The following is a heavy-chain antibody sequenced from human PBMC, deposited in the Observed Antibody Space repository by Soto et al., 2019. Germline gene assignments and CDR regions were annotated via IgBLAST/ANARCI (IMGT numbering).Heavy chain of an antibody. Sequence: QVQLVQSGAEVKKPGASVKISCKASGDTFTSYYMHWVRQAPGQGLEWMGIINPSGDTSYAQKFQGRVTMTRDTSTSTVYMELSSLRSEDTAVYYCAWVYCSGGGCYGIDYWGQGTLVTVSS. D-gene: IGHD2-15*01. V-gene: IGHV1-46*01. CDR3: AWVYCSGGGCYGIDY. CDR1: GDTFTSYY. J-gene: IGHJ4*02. CDR2: INPSGDT.